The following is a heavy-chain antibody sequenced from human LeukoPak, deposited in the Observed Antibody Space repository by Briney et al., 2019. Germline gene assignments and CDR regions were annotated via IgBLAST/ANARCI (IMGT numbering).Heavy chain of an antibody. V-gene: IGHV3-23*01. D-gene: IGHD4-17*01. CDR1: GFTFSIYA. CDR2: ISGSGGAT. CDR3: ARDGDPTGYFDY. J-gene: IGHJ4*02. Sequence: SGGSLRLSCAASGFTFSIYAMSCVRQAPGKGLEWLSGISGSGGATHYTDSVRGQFTISRDNSKNTLYLQMNSLRAEDTAVYYCARDGDPTGYFDYWGQGTLVTVSS.